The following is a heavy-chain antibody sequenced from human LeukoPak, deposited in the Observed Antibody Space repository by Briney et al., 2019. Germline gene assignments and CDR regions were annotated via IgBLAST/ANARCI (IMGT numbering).Heavy chain of an antibody. CDR3: AKGDNYYDSSGYYHVRALFDY. Sequence: GSPRLSCVASGFTFSSYAMHWVCQAPGKGLEWVAGTSYNGNNKFYADSVKGRFSISRDNSKNTVYLQMDSLRTEDTAVYYCAKGDNYYDSSGYYHVRALFDYWGQGTLVTVSS. D-gene: IGHD3-22*01. V-gene: IGHV3-30*04. CDR1: GFTFSSYA. J-gene: IGHJ4*02. CDR2: TSYNGNNK.